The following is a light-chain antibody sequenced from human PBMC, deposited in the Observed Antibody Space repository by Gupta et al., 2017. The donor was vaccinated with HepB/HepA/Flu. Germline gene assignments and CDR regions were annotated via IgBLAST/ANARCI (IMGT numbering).Light chain of an antibody. Sequence: QSVPTQPPSASGTPGQRVSIACSGSSTNSGSNYVYWYQQLPGTAPKLLIYRNNQRPSGVPDRFSGSKSGTSASLAISGLRSEDEADYYCAAWDDSLSGVVFGGGTKLTVL. CDR2: RNN. CDR3: AAWDDSLSGVV. J-gene: IGLJ2*01. CDR1: STNSGSNY. V-gene: IGLV1-47*01.